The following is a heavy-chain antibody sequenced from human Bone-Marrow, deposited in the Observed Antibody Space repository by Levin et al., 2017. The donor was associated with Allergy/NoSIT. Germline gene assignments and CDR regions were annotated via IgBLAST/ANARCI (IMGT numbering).Heavy chain of an antibody. CDR2: ITWNSDNL. CDR3: AKDWGVAAAGPYYYYGMDV. D-gene: IGHD6-13*01. Sequence: GGSLRLSCAASGFAFEEYAMHWVRQAPGKGLEWVSGITWNSDNLGYADSVKGRFTISRDNARNSLFLQMNSLRSDDTALYYCAKDWGVAAAGPYYYYGMDVWGQGTTVTISS. CDR1: GFAFEEYA. J-gene: IGHJ6*02. V-gene: IGHV3-9*01.